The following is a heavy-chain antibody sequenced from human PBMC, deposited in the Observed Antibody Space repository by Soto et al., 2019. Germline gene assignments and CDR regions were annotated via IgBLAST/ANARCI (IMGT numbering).Heavy chain of an antibody. CDR3: AKDLHNIEVVVAATPGSGAFDI. CDR2: ISYDGSNK. CDR1: GFTFSSYG. Sequence: GGSLRLSCAASGFTFSSYGMHWLRQAAGKGLEWVAVISYDGSNKYYADSVKGRFTISRDNSKNTLYLQMNSLRAEDTAVYYCAKDLHNIEVVVAATPGSGAFDIWGQGTMVTVSS. D-gene: IGHD2-15*01. V-gene: IGHV3-30*18. J-gene: IGHJ3*02.